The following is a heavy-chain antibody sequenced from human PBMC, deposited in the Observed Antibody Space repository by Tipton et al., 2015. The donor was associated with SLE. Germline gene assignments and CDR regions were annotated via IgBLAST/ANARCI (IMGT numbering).Heavy chain of an antibody. Sequence: SLRLSCAASGFTVSSNYMSWVRQAPGKGLEWVSVIYSGGSTYYADSVKGRFTISRDNSKNTLYVQMNSLRAEDTAVYYCARLDQQLENAFDIWGQGTMVTVSS. CDR3: ARLDQQLENAFDI. D-gene: IGHD6-13*01. CDR2: IYSGGST. CDR1: GFTVSSNY. V-gene: IGHV3-66*01. J-gene: IGHJ3*02.